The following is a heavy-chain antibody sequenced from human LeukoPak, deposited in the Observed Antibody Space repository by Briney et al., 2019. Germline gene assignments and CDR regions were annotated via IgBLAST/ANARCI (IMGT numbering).Heavy chain of an antibody. CDR3: ARGPYYYDSGGYYYYFDY. CDR1: GGSISSYY. V-gene: IGHV4-4*07. CDR2: IYTSGST. Sequence: SETLSLTCTVSGGSISSYYWSWIRQPAGKGLEWIGRIYTSGSTNYNPSLKSRVTMSVDTSKNQFSLKLSSVTAADTAVYYCARGPYYYDSGGYYYYFDYWGQGTLVTVSS. D-gene: IGHD3-22*01. J-gene: IGHJ4*02.